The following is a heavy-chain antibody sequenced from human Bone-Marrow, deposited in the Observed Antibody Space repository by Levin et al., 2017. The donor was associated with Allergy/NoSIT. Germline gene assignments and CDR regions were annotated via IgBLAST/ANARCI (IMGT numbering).Heavy chain of an antibody. CDR2: IKSDGRTK. V-gene: IGHV3-7*01. CDR1: GFTFRSYW. CDR3: AKGYCAGGSCDRGD. Sequence: LSLPCAASGFTFRSYWMNWVRQAPGKGLEWVANIKSDGRTKYYVDSVKGRFTISRDNAKSSLYLQMNSLRAEDTAVYYCAKGYCAGGSCDRGDWGQGTLVTVSS. D-gene: IGHD2-8*02. J-gene: IGHJ4*02.